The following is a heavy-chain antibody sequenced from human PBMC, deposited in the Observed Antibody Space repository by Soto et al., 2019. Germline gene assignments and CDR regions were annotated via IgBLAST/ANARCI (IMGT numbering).Heavy chain of an antibody. CDR1: GFTFDDYA. V-gene: IGHV3-9*01. CDR3: AKANTRSAEDDAFDI. D-gene: IGHD2-2*02. CDR2: ISWNSGSI. Sequence: GGSLRLSCAASGFTFDDYAMHWVRQAPGKGLEWVSGISWNSGSIGYADSVKGRFTISRDNAKNSLYLQMNSLRAEDTALYYCAKANTRSAEDDAFDIWGQGTMVTVSS. J-gene: IGHJ3*02.